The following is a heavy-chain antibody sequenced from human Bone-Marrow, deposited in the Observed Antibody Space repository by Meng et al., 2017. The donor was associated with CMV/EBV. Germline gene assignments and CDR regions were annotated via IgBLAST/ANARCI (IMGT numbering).Heavy chain of an antibody. J-gene: IGHJ4*01. D-gene: IGHD3-3*01. CDR1: GFTFSSYS. Sequence: GGSLRLSCAASGFTFSSYSMNWVRQAPGKGLEWVSSISSSSSYIYYADSVKGRFTISRDNAKNSLYLQMNSLRAEDTAVYYCARDQDSYYDFWSGYYRSNYYFDYWGHGTLVTVSS. V-gene: IGHV3-21*01. CDR2: ISSSSSYI. CDR3: ARDQDSYYDFWSGYYRSNYYFDY.